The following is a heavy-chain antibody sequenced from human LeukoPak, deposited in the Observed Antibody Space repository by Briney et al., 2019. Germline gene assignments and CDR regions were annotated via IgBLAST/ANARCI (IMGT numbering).Heavy chain of an antibody. Sequence: GGSLRLSCAASGFTFSSYTMNWVRQAPGKGLEWVSSISTSSSYISYADSVKGRFTISRDNAKNSLYLQMNSLRAEDTAVYYCAGMASFDYWGQGTLVTVSS. CDR1: GFTFSSYT. D-gene: IGHD5-24*01. CDR2: ISTSSSYI. CDR3: AGMASFDY. V-gene: IGHV3-21*01. J-gene: IGHJ4*02.